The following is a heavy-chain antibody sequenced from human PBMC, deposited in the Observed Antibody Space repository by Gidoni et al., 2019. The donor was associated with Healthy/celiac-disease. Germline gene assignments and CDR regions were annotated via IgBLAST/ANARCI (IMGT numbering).Heavy chain of an antibody. Sequence: QITLKESGPTLVKPTQTLTLTCPFSGFSLSTRGVGVGWIRQPPGKALEWLALIYWNDDKRYSPSLKSRLTITKDTSKNQVVLTMTNMDPVDTATYYCAHRREKPFVVVPAAPFDPWGQGTLVTVSS. CDR2: IYWNDDK. V-gene: IGHV2-5*01. CDR1: GFSLSTRGVG. CDR3: AHRREKPFVVVPAAPFDP. J-gene: IGHJ5*02. D-gene: IGHD2-2*01.